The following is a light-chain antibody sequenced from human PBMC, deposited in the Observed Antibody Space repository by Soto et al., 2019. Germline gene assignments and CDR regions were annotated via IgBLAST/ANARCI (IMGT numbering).Light chain of an antibody. CDR2: NNS. Sequence: QSVLPPPPSASGAPGQRVTLSCSGRSSTIVSNTVNWYQQLPGMAPKLLIYNNSQRPSGVPDLFSGSKSVTSASLSISGLESEDEADYYCAAWDDSLNGGVFGGGTKLTVL. V-gene: IGLV1-44*01. CDR1: SSTIVSNT. CDR3: AAWDDSLNGGV. J-gene: IGLJ2*01.